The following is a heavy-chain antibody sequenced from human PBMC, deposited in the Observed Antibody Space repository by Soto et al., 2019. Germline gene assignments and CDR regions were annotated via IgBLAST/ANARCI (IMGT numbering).Heavy chain of an antibody. CDR3: ARLESYCSITSCHSPVVYYYYYMDV. D-gene: IGHD2-2*01. CDR1: GGSISSYY. J-gene: IGHJ6*03. Sequence: PSETLSLTCTVSGGSISSYYWSWIRQPPGKGLEWIGYIYYSGSTNYNPSLKSRVTISVDTSKNRFSLKLSSVTAADTAVYYGARLESYCSITSCHSPVVYYYYYMDVWAKGTTVPVS. V-gene: IGHV4-59*08. CDR2: IYYSGST.